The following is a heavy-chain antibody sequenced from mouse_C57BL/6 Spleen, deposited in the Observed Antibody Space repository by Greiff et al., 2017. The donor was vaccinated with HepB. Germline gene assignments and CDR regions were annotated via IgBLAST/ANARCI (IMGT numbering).Heavy chain of an antibody. CDR3: TSPTTVRDFDV. D-gene: IGHD1-1*01. CDR1: GFNIKDDY. V-gene: IGHV14-4*01. Sequence: EVHLVESGAELVRPGASVKLSCTASGFNIKDDYMHWVKQRPEQGLEWIGWIDPENGDTEYASKFQGKATITADTSSNTAYLQLSSLTSEDTAVYYCTSPTTVRDFDVWGTGTTVTVSS. J-gene: IGHJ1*03. CDR2: IDPENGDT.